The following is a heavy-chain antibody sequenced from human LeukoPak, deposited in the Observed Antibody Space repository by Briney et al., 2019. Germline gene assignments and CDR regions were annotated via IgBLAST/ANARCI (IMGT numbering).Heavy chain of an antibody. CDR2: IKPSGGST. J-gene: IGHJ4*02. CDR3: ARASRGGDKFDY. V-gene: IGHV1-46*04. Sequence: GSVKVSCTASGYTFTSYYMHWVRQAPGKGLEWMGIIKPSGGSTSYAQTVQGRVTMTRDTSKSTVYMELSSLRSEDTAVYYCARASRGGDKFDYWGQGTLVTVSS. D-gene: IGHD5-24*01. CDR1: GYTFTSYY.